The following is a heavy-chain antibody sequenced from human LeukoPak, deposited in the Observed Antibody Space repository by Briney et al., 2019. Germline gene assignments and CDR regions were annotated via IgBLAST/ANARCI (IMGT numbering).Heavy chain of an antibody. CDR1: GGTFSGYY. CDR2: INHRGGT. V-gene: IGHV4-34*01. CDR3: ARGYSRLRLLRDYYYYYMDV. Sequence: SETLSLTCAVYGGTFSGYYWSWIRQPPAKGREWIGEINHRGGTNYNPSLNSRVTISVDTSKNQFSLKLSSVTAADTAVDYCARGYSRLRLLRDYYYYYMDVWGKGTTVTVSS. J-gene: IGHJ6*03. D-gene: IGHD5-12*01.